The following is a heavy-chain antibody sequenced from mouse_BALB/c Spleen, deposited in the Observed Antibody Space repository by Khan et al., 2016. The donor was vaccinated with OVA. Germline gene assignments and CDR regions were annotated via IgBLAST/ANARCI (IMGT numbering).Heavy chain of an antibody. CDR1: GFTIKDTY. CDR2: IDPANGNT. J-gene: IGHJ4*01. Sequence: VQLQQSGAELVKPGASVKLSCTASGFTIKDTYIHWVKQRPEQGLEWIGRIDPANGNTKFDPKFQGKVPITADTSSNTAYLQISSLTSEDTAVYYCTEAFLLYGMDYWGQGTSVTVSS. V-gene: IGHV14-3*02. CDR3: TEAFLLYGMDY.